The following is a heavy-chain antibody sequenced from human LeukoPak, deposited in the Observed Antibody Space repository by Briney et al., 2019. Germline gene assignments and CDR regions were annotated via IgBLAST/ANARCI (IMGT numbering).Heavy chain of an antibody. D-gene: IGHD2/OR15-2a*01. Sequence: GGSLRLSCAASGFTLSSYWMTWVRQAAGKGLDWVASIKQDGRERNYVDSVKGRFTISRDNAKNSLYLQMNSLRDGDTAVYYCARTRLSCDCWGQGTLVTVSS. CDR2: IKQDGRER. J-gene: IGHJ4*02. CDR1: GFTLSSYW. CDR3: ARTRLSCDC. V-gene: IGHV3-7*01.